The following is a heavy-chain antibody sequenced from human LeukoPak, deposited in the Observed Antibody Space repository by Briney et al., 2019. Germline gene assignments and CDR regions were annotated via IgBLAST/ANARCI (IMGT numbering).Heavy chain of an antibody. CDR2: IYTSGST. J-gene: IGHJ4*02. V-gene: IGHV4-61*02. Sequence: SETLSLTCTVSGGSISSGSYYWSWIRQPAGKGLEWIGRIYTSGSTNYNPSLKSRVTISVDTSKNQFSLKLSSVTAADTAVYYCASDLVGATTFDYWGQGTLVTVSS. CDR1: GGSISSGSYY. CDR3: ASDLVGATTFDY. D-gene: IGHD1-26*01.